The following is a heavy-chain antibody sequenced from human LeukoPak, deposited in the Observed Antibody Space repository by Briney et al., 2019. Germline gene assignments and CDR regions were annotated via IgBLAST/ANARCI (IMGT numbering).Heavy chain of an antibody. V-gene: IGHV1-2*06. CDR3: ARHPPGQNWGIDF. D-gene: IGHD7-27*01. CDR2: INPNSGGT. CDR1: GYTFTGYY. Sequence: ASVKVSCKASGYTFTGYYMHWVRQAPGQGLEWMGRINPNSGGTNYAQKFQGRVTMTRDTSISTAYMELSRLRSDDTAVYYCARHPPGQNWGIDFWGQGTLVTVSS. J-gene: IGHJ4*02.